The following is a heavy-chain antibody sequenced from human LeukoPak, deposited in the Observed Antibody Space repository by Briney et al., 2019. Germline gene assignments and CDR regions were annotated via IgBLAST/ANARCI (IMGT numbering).Heavy chain of an antibody. CDR2: FDPEDGET. CDR3: ATTKADIVVVPAAIRRGNWFDP. D-gene: IGHD2-2*02. J-gene: IGHJ5*02. V-gene: IGHV1-24*01. CDR1: GGTFSSYA. Sequence: ASVKVSCKASGGTFSSYAISWVRQAPGKGLEWMGGFDPEDGETIYAQKFQGRVTMTEDTSTDTAYMELSSLRSEDTAVYYCATTKADIVVVPAAIRRGNWFDPWGQGTLVTVSS.